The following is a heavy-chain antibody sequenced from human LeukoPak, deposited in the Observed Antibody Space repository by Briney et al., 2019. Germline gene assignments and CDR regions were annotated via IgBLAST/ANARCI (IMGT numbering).Heavy chain of an antibody. J-gene: IGHJ6*03. CDR1: GGTFSSYA. V-gene: IGHV1-69*05. CDR2: IIPIFGTA. D-gene: IGHD5-12*01. Sequence: ASVKVSCKASGGTFSSYAISWVRQAPGQGLEWMGGIIPIFGTANYAQKFQGRVTITTDESTSTAYMELSSLRSEDTAVYYCARSMGSGYDPLYYYYYMDVWGKGTTVTVSS. CDR3: ARSMGSGYDPLYYYYYMDV.